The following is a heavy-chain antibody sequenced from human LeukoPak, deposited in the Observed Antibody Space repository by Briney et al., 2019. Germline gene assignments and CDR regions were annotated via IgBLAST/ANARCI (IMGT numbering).Heavy chain of an antibody. D-gene: IGHD4-17*01. V-gene: IGHV3-30*01. J-gene: IGHJ4*02. CDR2: ISYDGSNK. CDR1: GFTFSSYA. CDR3: ARGATVTTVGY. Sequence: GRSLRLSCAASGFTFSSYAMRWVRQAPGKGLEWVAVISYDGSNKYYADSVKGRFTISRDNSKNTLYLQMNSLRAEDTAVYYCARGATVTTVGYWGQGTLVTVSS.